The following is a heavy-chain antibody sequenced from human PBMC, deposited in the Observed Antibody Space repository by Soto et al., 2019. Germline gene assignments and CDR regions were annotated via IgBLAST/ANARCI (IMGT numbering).Heavy chain of an antibody. J-gene: IGHJ4*02. CDR3: ARYRGDAYNWN. Sequence: QVQLVQSGAEVKKPGSSVKVSCKASGGTFSSYTISWVRQAPGQGLEWMGRIIPILGIGNYAQKFQGRVTITADKSTSTAYRELSSLRSEDTAVDYCARYRGDAYNWNWGQGTLVTVSS. V-gene: IGHV1-69*02. CDR2: IIPILGIG. D-gene: IGHD1-1*01. CDR1: GGTFSSYT.